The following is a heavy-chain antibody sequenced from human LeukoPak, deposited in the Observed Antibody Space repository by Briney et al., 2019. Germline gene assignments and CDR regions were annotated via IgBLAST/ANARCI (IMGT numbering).Heavy chain of an antibody. CDR3: AKGEYSSSPFDP. J-gene: IGHJ5*02. V-gene: IGHV3-30*02. CDR1: GFTFSSYG. CDR2: IRYDGSNK. D-gene: IGHD6-6*01. Sequence: GGSLRLSCAASGFTFSSYGMHWVRQAPGKGLEWVTFIRYDGSNKHYTDSVKGRFTISRDNSKNTLYLQMNSLRAEDTAVYYCAKGEYSSSPFDPWGQGTLVTVSS.